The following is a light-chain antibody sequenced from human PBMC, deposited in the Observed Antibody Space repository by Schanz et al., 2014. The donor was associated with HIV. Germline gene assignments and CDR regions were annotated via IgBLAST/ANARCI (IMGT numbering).Light chain of an antibody. CDR1: SSNFRSNA. V-gene: IGLV1-44*01. Sequence: QSVLTQPPSASGTPGQRVTISCSGSSSNFRSNAVHWYQQLPGTAPRLVIYNTFHRPSGVPDRFSGSKSGTSASLAISGLQSEDEADFYCATWDDSLNGWVFGGGTKLTVL. CDR2: NTF. J-gene: IGLJ3*02. CDR3: ATWDDSLNGWV.